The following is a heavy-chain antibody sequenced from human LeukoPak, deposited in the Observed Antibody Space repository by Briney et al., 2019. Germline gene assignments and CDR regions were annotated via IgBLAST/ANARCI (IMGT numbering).Heavy chain of an antibody. J-gene: IGHJ4*02. Sequence: GGSLRLSCAASGFTVSSNCMSWVRQAPGKGLEWVSVIYSGGSTYYADSVKGRFTISRDNSKNTLYLQMNSLRAEDTAVYYCARGGCVLSSTSCPLRYWGQGTLVTVSS. CDR2: IYSGGST. CDR1: GFTVSSNC. V-gene: IGHV3-53*01. CDR3: ARGGCVLSSTSCPLRY. D-gene: IGHD2-2*01.